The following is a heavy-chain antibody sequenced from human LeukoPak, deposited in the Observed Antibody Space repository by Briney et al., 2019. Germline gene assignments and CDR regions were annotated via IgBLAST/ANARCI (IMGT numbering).Heavy chain of an antibody. CDR3: ARSSSGWYVYNY. D-gene: IGHD6-19*01. CDR2: IIPILGIA. J-gene: IGHJ4*02. CDR1: GGTFSSYA. V-gene: IGHV1-69*04. Sequence: SVKVSFKASGGTFSSYAISWVRQAPGQGLEWMGRIIPILGIANYAQKFQGRVTITADKSTSTAYMELSSLRSEDTAVYYCARSSSGWYVYNYWGQGTLVTVSS.